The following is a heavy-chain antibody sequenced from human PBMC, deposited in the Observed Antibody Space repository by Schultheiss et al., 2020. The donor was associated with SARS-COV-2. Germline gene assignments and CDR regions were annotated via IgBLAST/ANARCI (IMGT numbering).Heavy chain of an antibody. D-gene: IGHD3-22*01. CDR1: GFTLSSYP. J-gene: IGHJ3*02. V-gene: IGHV3-74*01. CDR3: ARAGDYYDSRGAFDI. Sequence: GGSLRLSCAASGFTLSSYPMSWVRQAPGRGLVWVSRINSDGSSTSYADSVKGRFTISRDNAKNTLYLQMNSLRAEDTAVYYCARAGDYYDSRGAFDIWGQGTMVTVSS. CDR2: INSDGSST.